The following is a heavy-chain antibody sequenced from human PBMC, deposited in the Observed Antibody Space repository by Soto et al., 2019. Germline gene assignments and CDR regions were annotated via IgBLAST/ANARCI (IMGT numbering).Heavy chain of an antibody. J-gene: IGHJ5*02. D-gene: IGHD2-15*01. Sequence: ASVKVSCKASGYTFTSYAMHWVRQAPGQRLEWMGWINAGNGNTKYSQKFQGRVTITRDTSASTAYMELSSLRSEDTAVYYCARVCCSGGSCYSPGENWFDPWGQGTLVTVSS. CDR1: GYTFTSYA. CDR3: ARVCCSGGSCYSPGENWFDP. CDR2: INAGNGNT. V-gene: IGHV1-3*01.